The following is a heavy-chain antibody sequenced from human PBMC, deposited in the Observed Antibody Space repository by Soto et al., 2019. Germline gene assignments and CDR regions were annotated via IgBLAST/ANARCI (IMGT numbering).Heavy chain of an antibody. D-gene: IGHD6-19*01. Sequence: PGGSLRLSCAASGFTFSSYWMHWVRQAPGKGLVWVSRINSDGSSTSYADSVKGRFTISRDNAKNTLYLQMNSLRAEDTAVYYCARVGYSSGWYFDDDWGQGTLVTVSS. CDR3: ARVGYSSGWYFDDD. CDR2: INSDGSST. V-gene: IGHV3-74*01. J-gene: IGHJ4*02. CDR1: GFTFSSYW.